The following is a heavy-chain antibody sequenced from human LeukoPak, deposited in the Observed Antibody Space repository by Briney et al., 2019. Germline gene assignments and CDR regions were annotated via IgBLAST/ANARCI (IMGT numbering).Heavy chain of an antibody. CDR1: GGTFSSYA. D-gene: IGHD3-22*01. V-gene: IGHV1-69*13. CDR2: IIPIFGTA. J-gene: IGHJ5*02. CDR3: ARRTTYYYDSSGSTFDP. Sequence: GASVKVSCKASGGTFSSYAISWVRQAPGQGLEWMGGIIPIFGTANYAQKFQGRVTITADESTSTAYMELSSLRSEDTAVYYCARRTTYYYDSSGSTFDPWGQGTLVTVSS.